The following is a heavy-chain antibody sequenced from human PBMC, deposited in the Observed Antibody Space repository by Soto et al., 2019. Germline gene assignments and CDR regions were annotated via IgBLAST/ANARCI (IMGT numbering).Heavy chain of an antibody. CDR2: ISYSGST. D-gene: IGHD6-19*01. J-gene: IGHJ4*02. CDR3: ARDGGSGWNFDY. Sequence: PSETLSLTCTVSGASISSYYWSWIRQPPGRGLEWIGYISYSGSTDYNPSLKSRVSMSVDTSKNEFSLKLSSVTAADTAVYYCARDGGSGWNFDYWGQGTLVTVSS. V-gene: IGHV4-59*01. CDR1: GASISSYY.